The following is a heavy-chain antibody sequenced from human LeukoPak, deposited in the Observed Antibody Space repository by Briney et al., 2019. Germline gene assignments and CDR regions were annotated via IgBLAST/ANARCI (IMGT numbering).Heavy chain of an antibody. V-gene: IGHV3-66*01. Sequence: PGRSLRLSCAASGFTVSSNYMSWVRQAPGKGLEWVSVIYSGGSTYYADSVKGRFTISRDNSKNTLYLQMNSLRAEDTAVYYCASRGSITMVRGVMVWGQGTLVTVSS. CDR3: ASRGSITMVRGVMV. CDR2: IYSGGST. CDR1: GFTVSSNY. J-gene: IGHJ4*02. D-gene: IGHD3-10*01.